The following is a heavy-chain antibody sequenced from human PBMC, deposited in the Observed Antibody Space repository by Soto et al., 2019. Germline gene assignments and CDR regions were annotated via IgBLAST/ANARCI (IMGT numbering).Heavy chain of an antibody. J-gene: IGHJ4*02. V-gene: IGHV3-23*01. CDR1: GFTFSSYA. CDR3: AKHTVTSFCYFDY. CDR2: ISGSGGST. D-gene: IGHD4-17*01. Sequence: GGSLRLSCAASGFTFSSYAMSWVRQAPGKGLEWVSAISGSGGSTYYADSVKGRFTISRDNSKNTLYLQMNSLRAEDTAVDCCAKHTVTSFCYFDYWGQGTLVTVSS.